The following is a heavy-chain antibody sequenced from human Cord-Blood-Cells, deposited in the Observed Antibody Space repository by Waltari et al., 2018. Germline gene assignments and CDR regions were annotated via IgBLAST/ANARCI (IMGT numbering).Heavy chain of an antibody. CDR3: AAQAYYDILTGYYAFDI. CDR1: GDSVSSNSAA. J-gene: IGHJ3*02. CDR2: TYYRSKWYN. Sequence: QVQLQQSGPGLVKPSQTLSLTCAISGDSVSSNSAAWNWTRQSPSRGLEWLGRTYYRSKWYNDYAVSVKSRITINPDTSKNQFSLQLNSVTPEDTAVYYCAAQAYYDILTGYYAFDIWGQGTMVTVSS. V-gene: IGHV6-1*01. D-gene: IGHD3-9*01.